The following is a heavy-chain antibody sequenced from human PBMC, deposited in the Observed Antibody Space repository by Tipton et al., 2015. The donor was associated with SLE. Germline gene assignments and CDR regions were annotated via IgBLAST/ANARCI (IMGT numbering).Heavy chain of an antibody. Sequence: TLSLTCTVSGGSISSYYWSWIRQPPGKGLEWIGYIYYSGSTNYNPSLKSRVTISVDTSKNQFSLKLSSVTAADTAVYYCARDFWSGPSIEYFQHWGQGTLVIVSS. V-gene: IGHV4-59*01. CDR3: ARDFWSGPSIEYFQH. CDR1: GGSISSYY. CDR2: IYYSGST. D-gene: IGHD3-3*01. J-gene: IGHJ1*01.